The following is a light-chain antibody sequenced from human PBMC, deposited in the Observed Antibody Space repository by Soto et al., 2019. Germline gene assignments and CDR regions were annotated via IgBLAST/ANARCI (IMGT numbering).Light chain of an antibody. V-gene: IGLV2-23*01. Sequence: QSALTQPASVSGSPGQSITISCTGTSSDVGRYNLVSWYQQHPGKAPKLMIYEGSKRPSGVSNRFSGSKSGNTAYLTISGLQAEDEADYYCCSYAGSSTVVFGGGTKVTVL. CDR2: EGS. J-gene: IGLJ2*01. CDR3: CSYAGSSTVV. CDR1: SSDVGRYNL.